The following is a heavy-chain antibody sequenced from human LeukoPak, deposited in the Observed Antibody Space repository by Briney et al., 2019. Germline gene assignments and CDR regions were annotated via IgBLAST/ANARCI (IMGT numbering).Heavy chain of an antibody. CDR3: AKDQGVDYGDYGAHFDY. J-gene: IGHJ4*02. CDR1: GFTFRSYA. CDR2: ISGSGGST. D-gene: IGHD4-17*01. Sequence: GGSLRLSCAASGFTFRSYAMSWVRQAPGKGLEWVSAISGSGGSTYYADSVKGRFTISRDNSKNTLYLQMNSLRAEDTAVYYCAKDQGVDYGDYGAHFDYWGQGTLVTVSS. V-gene: IGHV3-23*01.